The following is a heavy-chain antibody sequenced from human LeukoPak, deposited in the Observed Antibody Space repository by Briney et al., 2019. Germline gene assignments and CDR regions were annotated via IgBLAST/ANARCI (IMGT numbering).Heavy chain of an antibody. V-gene: IGHV3-30*19. J-gene: IGHJ4*02. CDR2: ISYDGSNK. Sequence: GGSLRLSCTASGFTFSSYGMHCVRQAPGKGLEWVAVISYDGSNKYYADSVKGRFTISRDNSKNTLYLQMNSLRAEDTAVYYCARDLAADYYDSSGYLRGSFDYWGQGTLVTVSS. D-gene: IGHD3-22*01. CDR3: ARDLAADYYDSSGYLRGSFDY. CDR1: GFTFSSYG.